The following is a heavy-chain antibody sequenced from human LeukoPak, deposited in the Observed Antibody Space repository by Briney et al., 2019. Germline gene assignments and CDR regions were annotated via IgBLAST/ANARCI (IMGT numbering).Heavy chain of an antibody. V-gene: IGHV1-69*13. J-gene: IGHJ5*02. CDR3: ARVRRAGYCSSTSCYDNWFDP. CDR1: GGTFSSYA. Sequence: SVKVSCKASGGTFSSYAISWVRQAPGQGLEWMGGIIPIFGTANYAQKFQGRVTITADESTSTAYMELSSLRSEDTAVYYCARVRRAGYCSSTSCYDNWFDPWGQGTLVTVSS. CDR2: IIPIFGTA. D-gene: IGHD2-2*01.